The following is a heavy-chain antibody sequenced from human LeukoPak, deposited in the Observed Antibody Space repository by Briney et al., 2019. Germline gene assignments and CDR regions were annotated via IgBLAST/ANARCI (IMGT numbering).Heavy chain of an antibody. J-gene: IGHJ4*02. CDR1: GFTFDDYA. V-gene: IGHV3-23*01. Sequence: PGGSLRLSCAASGFTFDDYAMHWVRHAPGKGLEWVSAISGSAGSTNYADSVKGRFTISRDNSKNTLYLQMNSLRAEDTAVYYCAKDRVGAKIFDYWGQGALVTVSS. CDR3: AKDRVGAKIFDY. D-gene: IGHD1-26*01. CDR2: ISGSAGST.